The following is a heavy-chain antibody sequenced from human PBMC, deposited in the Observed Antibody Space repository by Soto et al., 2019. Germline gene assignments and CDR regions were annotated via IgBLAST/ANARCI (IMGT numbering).Heavy chain of an antibody. CDR1: GFTFSSYA. CDR3: AKFYCISTMCQAPAAKSTGGFEI. CDR2: ISGSGVST. V-gene: IGHV3-23*01. Sequence: EPQLLESGGGLAHPGGSLRLSWGASGFTFSSYAMSWVRQAPGKGLAWFAAISGSGVSTYYADSVRGRSTISRDNSKKTLDLQMNSLRAEDTAVYYCAKFYCISTMCQAPAAKSTGGFEICGQWTLVTVSS. D-gene: IGHD2-2*01. J-gene: IGHJ3*02.